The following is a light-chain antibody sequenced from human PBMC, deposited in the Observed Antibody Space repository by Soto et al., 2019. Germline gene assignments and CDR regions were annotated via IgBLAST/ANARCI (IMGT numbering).Light chain of an antibody. CDR3: MQTRQTPT. J-gene: IGKJ1*01. CDR1: RNLMNSNGYTY. V-gene: IGKV2-28*01. CDR2: LGS. Sequence: DIVLAQSPLSRPGTPGEPASISCRSSRNLMNSNGYTYFDWYLQTPGQSPQLLIYLGSNRASGVPDRFSGSGSGTDFILRISRLEDEDVGVYYCMQTRQTPTFGQGTKVDIK.